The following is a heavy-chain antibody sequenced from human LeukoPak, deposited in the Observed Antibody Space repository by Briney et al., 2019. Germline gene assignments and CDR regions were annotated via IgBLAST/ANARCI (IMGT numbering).Heavy chain of an antibody. V-gene: IGHV3-23*01. CDR3: AKGGSSSSWYYYYYYMDV. CDR2: ISGSGGST. CDR1: GFTFSSYE. J-gene: IGHJ6*03. Sequence: GGSLRLSCAASGFTFSSYEMNWVRQAPGKGLEWVSAISGSGGSTYYADSVKGRFAISRDNSKNTLYLQMNSLRAEDTAVYYCAKGGSSSSWYYYYYYMDVWGKGTTVTISS. D-gene: IGHD6-13*01.